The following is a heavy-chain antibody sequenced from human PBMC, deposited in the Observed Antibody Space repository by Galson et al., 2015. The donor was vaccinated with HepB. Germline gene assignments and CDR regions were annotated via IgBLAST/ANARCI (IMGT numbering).Heavy chain of an antibody. V-gene: IGHV3-11*03. Sequence: SLRLSCAASGFNFSDYYMTWIRQAPGKGLEWVSYISRSSSYTNYADSVKGRFTISRDNARDSPYLQMDSLRAEDTAVYYCASANYEFRGDPWDAFDIWGQGTMVTVSS. CDR3: ASANYEFRGDPWDAFDI. J-gene: IGHJ3*02. CDR1: GFNFSDYY. CDR2: ISRSSSYT. D-gene: IGHD3-10*01.